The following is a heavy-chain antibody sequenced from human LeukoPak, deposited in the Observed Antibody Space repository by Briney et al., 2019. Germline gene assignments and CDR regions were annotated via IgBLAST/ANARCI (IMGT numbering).Heavy chain of an antibody. CDR2: TSYDGTNK. Sequence: GGSLRLSCAASGFTFSSYPIHWVRQAPGKGLEWVAVTSYDGTNKNYVDSVKGRFTISRDNSKNTLYLQMNSLSTEDTAVYYCSRELEYRNYEGLGKSMDVWGQGTTVTVSS. CDR1: GFTFSSYP. V-gene: IGHV3-30-3*01. J-gene: IGHJ6*02. CDR3: SRELEYRNYEGLGKSMDV. D-gene: IGHD6-6*01.